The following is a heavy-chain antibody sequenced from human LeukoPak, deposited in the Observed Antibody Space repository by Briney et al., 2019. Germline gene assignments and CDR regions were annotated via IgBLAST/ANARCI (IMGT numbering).Heavy chain of an antibody. Sequence: GGSLRLSCAASGFTFSSYGMHWVRQAPGKGLEWVAVISYDGSNKYYADSVKGRFTISRDNSKNTLYLQMNSLRAEDTAVYYCAKENYYGSGSQYYFDYWGQGTLVTVSS. CDR1: GFTFSSYG. D-gene: IGHD3-10*01. CDR2: ISYDGSNK. CDR3: AKENYYGSGSQYYFDY. V-gene: IGHV3-30*18. J-gene: IGHJ4*02.